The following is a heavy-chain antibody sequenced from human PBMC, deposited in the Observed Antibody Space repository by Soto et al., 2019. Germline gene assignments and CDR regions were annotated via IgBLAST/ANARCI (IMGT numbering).Heavy chain of an antibody. D-gene: IGHD6-13*01. J-gene: IGHJ4*02. Sequence: QVQLVQSGAEVKKPGSSVKVSCKASGGTFNNYAITWVRQAPGQGLEWRGGIIPILGTANYAQKFQGRVTITADESTSTSYMELSSLRSEDTAVYYCASSYGTSWYGDYWGQGTLVTVSS. V-gene: IGHV1-69*01. CDR3: ASSYGTSWYGDY. CDR2: IIPILGTA. CDR1: GGTFNNYA.